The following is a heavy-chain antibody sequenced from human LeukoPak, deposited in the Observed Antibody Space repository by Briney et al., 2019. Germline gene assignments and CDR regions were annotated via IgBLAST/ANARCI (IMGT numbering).Heavy chain of an antibody. V-gene: IGHV1-18*04. CDR2: IIAYNGNT. J-gene: IGHJ2*01. CDR3: ARYIRSLSWYFDL. Sequence: ASVKVSCKASGYTFTSYGISWVRQAPGQGLEWMGWIIAYNGNTNYAQKLQGRVTITTDTSTSTAYMELRSLRSDDTAVYYCARYIRSLSWYFDLWGRGTLVTVSS. D-gene: IGHD4-17*01. CDR1: GYTFTSYG.